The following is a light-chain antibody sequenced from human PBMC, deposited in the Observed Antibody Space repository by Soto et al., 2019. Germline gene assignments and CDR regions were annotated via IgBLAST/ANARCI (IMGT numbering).Light chain of an antibody. CDR3: QQSYSTPRT. Sequence: AFPCRASQSISSYLNWYQQKPGKAPKLLIYAASSLQSGVPSRFSGSGSGTDFTLTISSLQPEDFATYYCQQSYSTPRTFGQGTKVDIK. V-gene: IGKV1-39*01. CDR2: AAS. J-gene: IGKJ1*01. CDR1: QSISSY.